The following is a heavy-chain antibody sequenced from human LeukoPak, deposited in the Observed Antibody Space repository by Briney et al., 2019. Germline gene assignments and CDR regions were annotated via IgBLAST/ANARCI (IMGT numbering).Heavy chain of an antibody. CDR1: GGSISSYY. D-gene: IGHD1-26*01. J-gene: IGHJ3*02. V-gene: IGHV4-59*08. CDR2: IYYTGST. Sequence: SETLSLTCTVSGGSISSYYWSWIRQPPGKGLEWIGNIYYTGSTYYNPSLKSRVTISVDTSKNQFSLKLSSLTAADTAVYYCARSRGSYAADAFDIWGQGTMVTVSS. CDR3: ARSRGSYAADAFDI.